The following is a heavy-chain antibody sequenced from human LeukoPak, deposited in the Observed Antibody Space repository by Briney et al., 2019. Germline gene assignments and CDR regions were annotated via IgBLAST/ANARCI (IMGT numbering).Heavy chain of an antibody. D-gene: IGHD3-3*01. CDR3: ARAKYYDFWSGYYNDAFDI. CDR2: IYYSGST. V-gene: IGHV4-30-4*08. J-gene: IGHJ3*02. CDR1: GGSFLGYY. Sequence: SETLSLTCGVNGGSFLGYYWSWIRQPPGKGLEWIGYIYYSGSTYYNPSLRSRVTISVDTSKNQFSLKLSSVTAADTAVYYCARAKYYDFWSGYYNDAFDIWGQGTMVTVSS.